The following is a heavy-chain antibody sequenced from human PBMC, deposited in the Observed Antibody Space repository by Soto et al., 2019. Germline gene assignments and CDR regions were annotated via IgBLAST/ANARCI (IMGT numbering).Heavy chain of an antibody. D-gene: IGHD1-26*01. CDR2: IYYSGST. CDR1: DGSISSYY. J-gene: IGHJ5*02. Sequence: SETLSLTCTVSDGSISSYYWSWIRQPPGKGLEWIGYIYYSGSTNYNPSLKSRVTISVDTSKNQFSLKLSSVTAADTAVYYCARDGIVGANGGSINWFDPWGQGTLVTVSS. CDR3: ARDGIVGANGGSINWFDP. V-gene: IGHV4-59*01.